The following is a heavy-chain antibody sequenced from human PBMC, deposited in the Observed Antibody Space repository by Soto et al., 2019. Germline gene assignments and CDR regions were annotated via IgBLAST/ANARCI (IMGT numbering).Heavy chain of an antibody. CDR3: ARDRTPLIVVVVAATPGDY. D-gene: IGHD2-15*01. V-gene: IGHV1-18*01. Sequence: QVQLVQSGAEVKKPGASVKVSCKASGYTFTSYGIRWVRQAPGQGLEWMGWISAYNGNTNYAQKLPDRVTMTTHTSTSTAYMELRSLRSDDTAVYYCARDRTPLIVVVVAATPGDYWGQGTLVTVSS. CDR1: GYTFTSYG. CDR2: ISAYNGNT. J-gene: IGHJ4*02.